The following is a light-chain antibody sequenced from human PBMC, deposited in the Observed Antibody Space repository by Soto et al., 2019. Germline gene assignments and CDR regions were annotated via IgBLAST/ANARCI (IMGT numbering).Light chain of an antibody. V-gene: IGLV2-14*03. CDR2: EVA. CDR3: SSYATSGTNVI. J-gene: IGLJ2*01. Sequence: QSVLTQPASVSGSPGQSITISCTGTNSDVGAYPYVSWYQQHPGNAPKLLIYEVADRPSGVSDRFSGSKSGNTASLTISALHAEDEAVYYCSSYATSGTNVIFGGGTKLTVL. CDR1: NSDVGAYPY.